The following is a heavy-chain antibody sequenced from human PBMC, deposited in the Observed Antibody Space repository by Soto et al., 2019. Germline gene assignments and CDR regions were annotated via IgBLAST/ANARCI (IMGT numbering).Heavy chain of an antibody. CDR1: GGSISSYY. V-gene: IGHV4-59*08. J-gene: IGHJ2*01. CDR3: ARHKTVTTFRYFDL. Sequence: QVQLQESGPGLVKPSETLSLTCTVSGGSISSYYWSWIRQPPGKGLEWIGYIYYSGSTNYNPSLRRRVTRSVDTSKNQFSLKLSSVTAPDAAVYYCARHKTVTTFRYFDLWGRGTLVPVSS. D-gene: IGHD4-17*01. CDR2: IYYSGST.